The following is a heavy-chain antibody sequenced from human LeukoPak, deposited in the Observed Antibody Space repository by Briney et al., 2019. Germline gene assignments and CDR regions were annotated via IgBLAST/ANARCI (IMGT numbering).Heavy chain of an antibody. CDR1: GFTFSTYA. CDR2: ISYDGSNK. V-gene: IGHV3-30*18. J-gene: IGHJ5*02. Sequence: GGSLRLSCAASGFTFSTYAMHWVRQVPGKGLEWVAVISYDGSNKYYADSVKGRFTISRDNSKNTLYLQMNTLRAEDTAVYYCAKDVSWNWFDPWGQGTLVTVSS. CDR3: AKDVSWNWFDP.